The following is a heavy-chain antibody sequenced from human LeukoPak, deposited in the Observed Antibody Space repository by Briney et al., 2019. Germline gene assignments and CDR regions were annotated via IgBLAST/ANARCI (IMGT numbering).Heavy chain of an antibody. Sequence: GGSLRLSCAASGFTFSSYAMHWVRQAPGKGLEWVAVISYDGSNKYYADSVKGRFTISRDNSKNTLSLQMNSLRAEDTAVYYCAKDIDSSGAYYFDSWGQGTLVTVSS. CDR1: GFTFSSYA. CDR2: ISYDGSNK. J-gene: IGHJ4*02. D-gene: IGHD3-22*01. CDR3: AKDIDSSGAYYFDS. V-gene: IGHV3-30-3*01.